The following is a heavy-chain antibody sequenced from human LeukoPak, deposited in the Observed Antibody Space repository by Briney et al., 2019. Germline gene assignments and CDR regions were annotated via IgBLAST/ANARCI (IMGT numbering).Heavy chain of an antibody. CDR1: GFTFSSYS. J-gene: IGHJ3*02. Sequence: GGSLRLSCAASGFTFSSYSMSWVRQAPGKELEWVSAILDSGGNTFYADSVKGRFTTSRDNSKNTVYLQMNSLRAEDTALYDCAKDFGSGAPEDAFDIWGQGTMVTVSA. CDR3: AKDFGSGAPEDAFDI. CDR2: ILDSGGNT. D-gene: IGHD3-10*01. V-gene: IGHV3-23*01.